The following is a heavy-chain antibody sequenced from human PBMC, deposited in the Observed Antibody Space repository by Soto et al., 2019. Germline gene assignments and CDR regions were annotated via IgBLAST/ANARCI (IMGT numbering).Heavy chain of an antibody. V-gene: IGHV1-46*01. CDR1: GYTFVTYY. CDR2: INPNGGTT. CDR3: ARVMAAAGTNFDY. J-gene: IGHJ4*02. Sequence: QVQLVQSGAEVKKPGASVKVSCKASGYTFVTYYMHWVRQAPGQGLEWMGVINPNGGTTSYAQRFQGRVTMTKDTSTSTIYMELSNLRSEDTAVYYCARVMAAAGTNFDYWGQGTLVTVSS. D-gene: IGHD6-13*01.